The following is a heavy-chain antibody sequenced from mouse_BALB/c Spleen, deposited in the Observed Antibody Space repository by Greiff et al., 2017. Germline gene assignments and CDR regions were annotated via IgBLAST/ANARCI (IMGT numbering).Heavy chain of an antibody. Sequence: EVMLVESGGGLVKPGGSLKLSCAASGFTFSSYAMSWVRQSPEKRLEWVAEISSGGSYTYYPDTVTGRFTISRDNAKNTLYLEMSSLRSEDTAMYYCARGPYYYGSSYTSYAMDYWGQGTSVTVSS. D-gene: IGHD1-1*01. CDR2: ISSGGSYT. CDR1: GFTFSSYA. J-gene: IGHJ4*01. CDR3: ARGPYYYGSSYTSYAMDY. V-gene: IGHV5-9-4*01.